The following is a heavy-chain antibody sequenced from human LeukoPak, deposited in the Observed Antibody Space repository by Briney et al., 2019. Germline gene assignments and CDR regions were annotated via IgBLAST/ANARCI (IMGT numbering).Heavy chain of an antibody. J-gene: IGHJ4*02. CDR2: HYHTGRI. CDR1: GGSISGTSYC. V-gene: IGHV4-39*06. Sequence: SETLSLTCSVSGGSISGTSYCWGWIRQPPGKGPEWIGSHYHTGRIYHNPSLNSRVTISVDTSKNQFTLKLSSVTDADTAVYYCARDGSDNWGLFDNWGRGTLVTVSS. CDR3: ARDGSDNWGLFDN. D-gene: IGHD1-1*01.